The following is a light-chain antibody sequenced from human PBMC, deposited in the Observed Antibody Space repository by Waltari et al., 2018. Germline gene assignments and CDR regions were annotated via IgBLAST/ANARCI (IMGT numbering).Light chain of an antibody. J-gene: IGLJ3*02. CDR3: QSYGSDWV. Sequence: QSVLTQPPSVSGAPGQRVTISCTGSSSNIGAGYAVHWYQQLPGTAPKLLIYGNNNRPSGVPDRLSGSKSGTSASLAITGLQAEDEADYYCQSYGSDWVFGGGTKLTVL. V-gene: IGLV1-40*01. CDR1: SSNIGAGYA. CDR2: GNN.